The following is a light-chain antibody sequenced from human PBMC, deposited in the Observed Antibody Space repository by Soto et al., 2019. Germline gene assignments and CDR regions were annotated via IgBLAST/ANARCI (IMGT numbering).Light chain of an antibody. CDR1: QSVSSH. J-gene: IGKJ3*01. CDR3: HQYGTAPLT. CDR2: GAS. V-gene: IGKV3-20*01. Sequence: EIVLTQSPGTLSLSPGERATLSCRASQSVSSHLAWYQHKPGQAPRLLIYGASSRATGIPDRFSGSGSGTDFTLTISRLEPEDFSVYYCHQYGTAPLTFGPGTKVDI.